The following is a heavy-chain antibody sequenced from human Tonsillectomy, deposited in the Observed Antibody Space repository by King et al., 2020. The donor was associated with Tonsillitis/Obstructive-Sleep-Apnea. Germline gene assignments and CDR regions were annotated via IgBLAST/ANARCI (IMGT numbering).Heavy chain of an antibody. V-gene: IGHV3-23*04. D-gene: IGHD2-15*01. CDR1: GFTFSSYA. CDR2: ISGSGGST. J-gene: IGHJ6*03. Sequence: VQLVESGGGLVQPGGSLRLSCAASGFTFSSYAMSWVRQAPGKGLEWVSAISGSGGSTYYADSVKGRFTISRDNSKNTLYQQMNSLRTEDTAVYYCALGYCSGGSCYYYYYMDVWGKGTTVTVSS. CDR3: ALGYCSGGSCYYYYYMDV.